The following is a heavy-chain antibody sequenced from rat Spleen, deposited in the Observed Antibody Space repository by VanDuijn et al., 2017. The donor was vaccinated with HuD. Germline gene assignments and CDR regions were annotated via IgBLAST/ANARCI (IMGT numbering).Heavy chain of an antibody. V-gene: IGHV5-29*01. D-gene: IGHD1-1*01. CDR3: ASGGSGGLNWFAY. CDR1: GFTFSNYG. J-gene: IGHJ3*01. CDR2: IIYDGSRT. Sequence: EVQLVESGGGLVQPGRSLKLSCVASGFTFSNYGVHWIRQVPKKGLEWVATIIYDGSRTYYRDSVKGRFTMSRDNAKSTLYLEMDSLRSEDTAVYYCASGGSGGLNWFAYWGQGTQVTVSS.